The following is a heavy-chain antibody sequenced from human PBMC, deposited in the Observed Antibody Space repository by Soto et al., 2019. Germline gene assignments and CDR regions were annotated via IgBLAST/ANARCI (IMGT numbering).Heavy chain of an antibody. CDR2: ISSTSRYI. J-gene: IGHJ5*02. V-gene: IGHV3-21*01. D-gene: IGHD1-26*01. Sequence: VQLVESGGGLVRPGGSLRLSCAASGFTFSSYSMNWVRQAPGKGLEWVSSISSTSRYIYYADSVKGRFTISRDNAKNSLYLQMNSLRAEDTAVYYCARDRSVVGVAVRVDPWGQGTLVTVSS. CDR3: ARDRSVVGVAVRVDP. CDR1: GFTFSSYS.